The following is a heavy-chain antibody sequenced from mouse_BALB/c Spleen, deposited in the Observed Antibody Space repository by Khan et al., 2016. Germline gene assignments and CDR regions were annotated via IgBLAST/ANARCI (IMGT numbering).Heavy chain of an antibody. CDR1: GYTFTNYG. J-gene: IGHJ2*01. V-gene: IGHV9-3*02. CDR3: ARGGNFDY. Sequence: QIQLVQSGPELKKPGETVKISCKASGYTFTNYGMNWVKQAPGKGLKWMGWINTNTGAPTYAEEFKGRFAFSLEPSDSTAYLQINNLKNEDTATYFCARGGNFDYWGQGTTLTVSS. CDR2: INTNTGAP.